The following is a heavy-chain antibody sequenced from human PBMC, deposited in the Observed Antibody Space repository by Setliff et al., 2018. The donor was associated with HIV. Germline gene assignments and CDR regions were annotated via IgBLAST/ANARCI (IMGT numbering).Heavy chain of an antibody. D-gene: IGHD6-19*01. V-gene: IGHV1-46*01. J-gene: IGHJ4*01. CDR1: GYTFTSYP. CDR3: ARNQGDASGWYAGDY. Sequence: ASVKVSCKASGYTFTSYPMHWVRQAPGQGLEWMGVINTSGGNAGYAVKFRGRDTMTRDTSTNTVYMDLRTLRAEDTAVYYCARNQGDASGWYAGDYWGHGTLVTVSS. CDR2: INTSGGNA.